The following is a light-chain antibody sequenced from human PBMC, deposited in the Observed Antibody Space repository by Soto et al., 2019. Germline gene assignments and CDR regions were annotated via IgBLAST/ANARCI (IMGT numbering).Light chain of an antibody. CDR2: WAS. CDR3: QQYSSTPPLT. Sequence: DIVMTQSPDSLAVSLGERATINCKSSQSVLYSSNNKNYLAWYQQKPGQPPKLLIYWASTRESGVPDRFSGSGSGTDFTLTISSLQAEDVAVYYCQQYSSTPPLTFGGGTKVEIK. V-gene: IGKV4-1*01. J-gene: IGKJ4*01. CDR1: QSVLYSSNNKNY.